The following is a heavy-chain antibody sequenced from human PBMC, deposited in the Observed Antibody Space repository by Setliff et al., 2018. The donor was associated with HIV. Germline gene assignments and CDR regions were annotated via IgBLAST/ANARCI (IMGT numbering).Heavy chain of an antibody. CDR3: ARALYGEYGGDLNWLDP. J-gene: IGHJ5*02. Sequence: GASVKVSCKASGYTFTSYGISWVRQAPGQGLQWMGWINTQTGSPTYAQAFTGRFVFSVDSTVTTAYLQISGLKADDTAVYYCARALYGEYGGDLNWLDPWGQGTLVTVSS. CDR1: GYTFTSYG. V-gene: IGHV7-4-1*02. CDR2: INTQTGSP. D-gene: IGHD4-17*01.